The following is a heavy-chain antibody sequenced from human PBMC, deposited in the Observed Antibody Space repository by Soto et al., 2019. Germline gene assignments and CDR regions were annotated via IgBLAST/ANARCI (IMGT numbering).Heavy chain of an antibody. D-gene: IGHD6-19*01. V-gene: IGHV3-48*02. J-gene: IGHJ5*02. CDR3: ARDKDSSGWYNWFDP. CDR1: GFTFSSYS. Sequence: LRLSCAASGFTFSSYSMNGVRQAPGKGLEWVSYISSSSSTIYYADSVKGRFTISRDNAKNSLYLQMNSLRDEDTAVYYCARDKDSSGWYNWFDPWGQGTLVTVSS. CDR2: ISSSSSTI.